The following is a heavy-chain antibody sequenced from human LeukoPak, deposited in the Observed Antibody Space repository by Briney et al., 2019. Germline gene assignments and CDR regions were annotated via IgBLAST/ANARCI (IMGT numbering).Heavy chain of an antibody. CDR2: INHSGRT. CDR3: ARPTRSGYSSGWYGVTNDAFDI. Sequence: SVTLSLACAVYGGSFSVYYWSWIRQPPGKGWEWIGEINHSGRTNYNPSLKSRVTIAVDTTKNQFSLKLSSVTAADTAVYYCARPTRSGYSSGWYGVTNDAFDIWGQGTMVTVSS. V-gene: IGHV4-34*01. D-gene: IGHD6-19*01. CDR1: GGSFSVYY. J-gene: IGHJ3*02.